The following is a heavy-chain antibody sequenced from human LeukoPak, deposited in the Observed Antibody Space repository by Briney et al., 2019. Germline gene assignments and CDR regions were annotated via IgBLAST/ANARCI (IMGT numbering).Heavy chain of an antibody. V-gene: IGHV4-61*05. CDR2: IYYCGST. Sequence: SETLSLTCTVSGGSISGGSISSSSYYWGWIRQSPGKGLEWIGYIYYCGSTNYNPSLKSRVTISVDRSKNQFSLKLSSVTAAETAVYYCARGDVLLWFGELSKTSHRRYYYMEVWGKGTTVTISS. J-gene: IGHJ6*03. CDR3: ARGDVLLWFGELSKTSHRRYYYMEV. CDR1: GGSISSSSYY. D-gene: IGHD3-10*01.